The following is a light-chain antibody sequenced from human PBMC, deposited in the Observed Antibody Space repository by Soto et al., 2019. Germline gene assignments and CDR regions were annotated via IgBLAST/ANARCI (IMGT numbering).Light chain of an antibody. CDR3: QQYDSYRT. CDR2: GVS. J-gene: IGKJ1*01. V-gene: IGKV3-20*01. CDR1: QSVSGSY. Sequence: EIVLTQSPGTLSLSPGERATLSCRASQSVSGSYLAWYQQKPGQAPRLLIYGVSSRATGIPGRFSGSGSGTDFTLTISRLEPEDFATYFCQQYDSYRTFGQGTKVEIK.